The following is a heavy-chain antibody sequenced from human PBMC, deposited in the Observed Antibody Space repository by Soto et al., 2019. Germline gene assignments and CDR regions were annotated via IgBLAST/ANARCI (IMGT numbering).Heavy chain of an antibody. J-gene: IGHJ4*02. CDR3: ARARLPGGVVVPAARGAYFDY. CDR1: GGSFSGYY. V-gene: IGHV4-34*01. D-gene: IGHD2-2*01. CDR2: INHSGST. Sequence: QVQLQQWGAGLLKPSETLSLTCAVYGGSFSGYYWSWIRQPPGKGLEWTGEINHSGSTNYNPSLKSRVTISVDTSKNQFSLKLSSVTAADTAVYYCARARLPGGVVVPAARGAYFDYWGQGTLVTVSS.